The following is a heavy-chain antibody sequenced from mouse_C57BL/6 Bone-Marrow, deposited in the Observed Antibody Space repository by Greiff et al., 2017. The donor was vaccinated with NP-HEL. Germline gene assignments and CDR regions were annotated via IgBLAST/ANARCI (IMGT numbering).Heavy chain of an antibody. Sequence: VKLQESGPELVKPGASVKISCKASGYAFSSSWMNWVKQRPGQGLEWIGRIYPGDGDTNYNGKFKGKATLTADKSSSTAYMQLSSLTSEDSAVYFCARLLRYLYFDYWGQGTTLTVSS. CDR3: ARLLRYLYFDY. V-gene: IGHV1-82*01. CDR2: IYPGDGDT. D-gene: IGHD1-1*01. CDR1: GYAFSSSW. J-gene: IGHJ2*01.